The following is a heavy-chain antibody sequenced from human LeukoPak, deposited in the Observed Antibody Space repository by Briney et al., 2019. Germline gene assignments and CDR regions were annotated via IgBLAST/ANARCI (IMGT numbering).Heavy chain of an antibody. CDR2: ISAYNGNT. CDR1: GYTCTSYG. V-gene: IGHV1-18*01. J-gene: IGHJ4*02. D-gene: IGHD3-10*01. Sequence: GASVKVSCKASGYTCTSYGISWVRQAPGQGLEWMEWISAYNGNTNYAQKLQGRVTMATDTSTSTAYMELRSLRSDDTAVYYCARGPRVDRGELLLSYWGQGTLVTVSS. CDR3: ARGPRVDRGELLLSY.